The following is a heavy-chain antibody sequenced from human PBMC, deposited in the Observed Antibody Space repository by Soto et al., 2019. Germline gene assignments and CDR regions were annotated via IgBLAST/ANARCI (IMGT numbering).Heavy chain of an antibody. D-gene: IGHD3-16*01. J-gene: IGHJ4*02. Sequence: GSLRLSCAASGFTFSGSAMHWVRQASGKGLEWVGRIRSKANSYATAYAASVKGRFTISRDDSKNTAYLQMNSLRTEDTAVYYCTRHGGTPDYWGQGTLVTVSS. CDR1: GFTFSGSA. CDR2: IRSKANSYAT. CDR3: TRHGGTPDY. V-gene: IGHV3-73*01.